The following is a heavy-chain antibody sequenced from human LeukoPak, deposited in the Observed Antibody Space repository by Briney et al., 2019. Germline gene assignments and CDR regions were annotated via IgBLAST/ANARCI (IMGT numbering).Heavy chain of an antibody. D-gene: IGHD5-24*01. V-gene: IGHV1-69*05. CDR3: ARDLGRYNWGA. J-gene: IGHJ5*02. Sequence: SVKVSCKASGGTFSSYAISWVRQAPGQGLEWMGRIIPIFGTANYAQKFQGRVTITTDESTSTAYTELSSLRSEDTAVYYCARDLGRYNWGAWGQGTLVTVSS. CDR1: GGTFSSYA. CDR2: IIPIFGTA.